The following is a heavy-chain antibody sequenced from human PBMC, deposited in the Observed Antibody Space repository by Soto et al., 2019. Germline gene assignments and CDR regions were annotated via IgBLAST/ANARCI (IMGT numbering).Heavy chain of an antibody. D-gene: IGHD6-6*01. CDR3: AKRSVVAGREYYFDY. CDR1: GFTFSNYA. J-gene: IGHJ4*02. Sequence: LRLSCAASGFTFSNYAMNWVRQAPGKGLEWVSVISNGGGSTFYADSVKGRFTVSRDNSKNTLFLQMNSLRVEDTALYYCAKRSVVAGREYYFDYWGQGTLVTVSS. CDR2: ISNGGGST. V-gene: IGHV3-23*01.